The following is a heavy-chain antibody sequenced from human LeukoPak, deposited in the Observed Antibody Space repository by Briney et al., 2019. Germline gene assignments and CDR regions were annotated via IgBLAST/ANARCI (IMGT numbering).Heavy chain of an antibody. V-gene: IGHV3-48*03. CDR3: AREGVTSNLFDY. CDR1: GFTFSSYE. Sequence: GGSLRLSCAASGFTFSSYEINWVRQAPGKGLGWISYISASGRTIYYADSVKGRFTISRDNTNNSLYLQMSSLRAEDTAVYYCAREGVTSNLFDYWGQGTLVTVSS. CDR2: ISASGRTI. D-gene: IGHD2-21*02. J-gene: IGHJ4*02.